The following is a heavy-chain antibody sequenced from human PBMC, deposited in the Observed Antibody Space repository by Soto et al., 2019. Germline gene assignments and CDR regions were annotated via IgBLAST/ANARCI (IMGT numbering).Heavy chain of an antibody. CDR2: IYYSGST. D-gene: IGHD3-3*01. J-gene: IGHJ5*02. Sequence: QLQLQESGPGLVKPSETLSLTCTVSGGSISSSSYYWGWIRQPPGKGLEWIGSIYYSGSTYYNPSLKSRVTISVDTSKNQFSLKLSSVTAADTAVYYCAGHFWSGYYNLNNWFDPWGQGTLVTVSS. V-gene: IGHV4-39*01. CDR1: GGSISSSSYY. CDR3: AGHFWSGYYNLNNWFDP.